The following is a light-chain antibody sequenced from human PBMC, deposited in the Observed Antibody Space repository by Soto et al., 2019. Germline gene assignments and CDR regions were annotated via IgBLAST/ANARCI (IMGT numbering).Light chain of an antibody. CDR2: GAS. J-gene: IGKJ1*01. V-gene: IGKV3-20*01. Sequence: EIVLTQSACTLSLSTGERATLSCRASQSVSNNYLSCDQQTPGQAPRLVIYGASNRATGIPDRFSGSGSGTDFTLTISRLEPEDFAVYYCQQYGRSGTFGQGTKV. CDR3: QQYGRSGT. CDR1: QSVSNNY.